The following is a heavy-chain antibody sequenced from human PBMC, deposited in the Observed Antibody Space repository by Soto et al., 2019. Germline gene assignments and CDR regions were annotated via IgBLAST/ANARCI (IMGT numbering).Heavy chain of an antibody. CDR3: AAGVDSSGYTTYYYYGMDV. CDR2: IVVGSGNT. CDR1: GFTFTSSA. J-gene: IGHJ6*02. V-gene: IGHV1-58*01. Sequence: RASVKVSCKASGFTFTSSAVQWVRQARGQRLEWIGWIVVGSGNTNYAQKFQERVTITRDMSTSTAYMELSSLRSEDTAVYYCAAGVDSSGYTTYYYYGMDVWGQGTTVTVSS. D-gene: IGHD3-22*01.